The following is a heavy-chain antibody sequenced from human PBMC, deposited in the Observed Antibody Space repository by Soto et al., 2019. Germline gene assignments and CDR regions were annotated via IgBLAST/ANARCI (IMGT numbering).Heavy chain of an antibody. CDR3: ARDSGLSVVPAAIDY. CDR2: IWYDGSNK. CDR1: GFTFSSYG. V-gene: IGHV3-33*01. J-gene: IGHJ4*02. D-gene: IGHD2-2*01. Sequence: QVQLVESGGGVVQPGRSLRLSCAASGFTFSSYGMHWVRQAPGKGLEWVAVIWYDGSNKYYADSVKGRFTISRDNSKNTQYLQMNSLRAEDTDVYYCARDSGLSVVPAAIDYWGQGTLVTVSS.